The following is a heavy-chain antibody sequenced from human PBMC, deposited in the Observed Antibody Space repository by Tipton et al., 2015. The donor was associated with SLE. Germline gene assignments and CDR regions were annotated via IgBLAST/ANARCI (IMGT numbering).Heavy chain of an antibody. J-gene: IGHJ4*02. V-gene: IGHV4-39*07. CDR1: GGSISSSSYY. Sequence: TLSLTCTVSGGSISSSSYYWGWIRQPPGKGLEWIGSIYYSGSTYYNPSLKSRVTISVDTSKNQFSLKLSSVTAADTAVYYCARVAHGDYVGNYFDYWGQGTLVTVSS. D-gene: IGHD4-17*01. CDR3: ARVAHGDYVGNYFDY. CDR2: IYYSGST.